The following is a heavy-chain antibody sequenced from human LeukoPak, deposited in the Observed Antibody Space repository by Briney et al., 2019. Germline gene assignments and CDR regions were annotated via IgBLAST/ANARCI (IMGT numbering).Heavy chain of an antibody. J-gene: IGHJ4*02. Sequence: SETLSLTCTVSGASISNYYWNWVRQSPGKGLEWIGYILSDGKTRYASSVAGRLTVSLDTSKAQFSLKLTSVAAADTAVYFCARQPSGYYDKSGYFPYYFDLWGQGVQVTVSS. CDR1: GASISNYY. V-gene: IGHV4-59*08. D-gene: IGHD3-22*01. CDR2: ILSDGKT. CDR3: ARQPSGYYDKSGYFPYYFDL.